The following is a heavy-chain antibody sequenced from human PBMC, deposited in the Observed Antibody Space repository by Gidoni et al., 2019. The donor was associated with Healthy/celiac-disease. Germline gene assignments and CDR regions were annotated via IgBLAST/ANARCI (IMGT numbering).Heavy chain of an antibody. Sequence: QVQLQQWGAGLLKPSETLSLTCAVYGGSFSGYYWSWIRQPPGKGLEWIGEINHSGSTNYNPSLKSRVTISVDTSKNQFSLKLSSVTAADTAVYYCARCSSSWPFDYWGQGTLVTVSS. CDR2: INHSGST. CDR1: GGSFSGYY. CDR3: ARCSSSWPFDY. D-gene: IGHD6-13*01. V-gene: IGHV4-34*01. J-gene: IGHJ4*02.